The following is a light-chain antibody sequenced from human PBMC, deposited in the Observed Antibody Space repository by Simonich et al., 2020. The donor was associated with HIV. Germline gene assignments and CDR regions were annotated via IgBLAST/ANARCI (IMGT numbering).Light chain of an antibody. V-gene: IGKV3-15*01. CDR1: QSVSNN. Sequence: EIVMTQSPATLSVSPGERATFTCRASQSVSNNLAGYQQKPGQPPRLLIYGASTRAAGIPARFSGSGSGTEFTLTISSLQSEDFGVYYCQQYNKWPPTWTFGQGTKVEIK. CDR3: QQYNKWPPTWT. J-gene: IGKJ1*01. CDR2: GAS.